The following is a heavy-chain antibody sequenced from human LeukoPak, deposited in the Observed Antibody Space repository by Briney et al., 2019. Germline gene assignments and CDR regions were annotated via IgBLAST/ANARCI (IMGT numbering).Heavy chain of an antibody. CDR3: ARHKLRFLEWLLYPLDY. CDR1: GYTFTGYY. V-gene: IGHV1-2*06. D-gene: IGHD3-3*01. CDR2: INPNSGGT. J-gene: IGHJ4*02. Sequence: ASVKVSYKASGYTFTGYYMHWVRQAPGQGLEWMGRINPNSGGTNYAQKFQGRVTMTRDTSISTAYMELSRLRSDDTAVYYCARHKLRFLEWLLYPLDYWGQGTLVTVSS.